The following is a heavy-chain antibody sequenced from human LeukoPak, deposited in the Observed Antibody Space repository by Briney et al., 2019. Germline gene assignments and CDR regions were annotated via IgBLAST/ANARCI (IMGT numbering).Heavy chain of an antibody. Sequence: AGGSLRLSCAASGFTFSAYAMSWVRQAPGKGLEWVSTISRSSNNTYYAESVKGRFTISRDNYRTTLSLHMSSLRGDDTAVYYCAKGPLYCSGASCYSVDYWGQGTLVTVSS. CDR3: AKGPLYCSGASCYSVDY. J-gene: IGHJ4*02. CDR1: GFTFSAYA. CDR2: ISRSSNNT. D-gene: IGHD2-15*01. V-gene: IGHV3-23*01.